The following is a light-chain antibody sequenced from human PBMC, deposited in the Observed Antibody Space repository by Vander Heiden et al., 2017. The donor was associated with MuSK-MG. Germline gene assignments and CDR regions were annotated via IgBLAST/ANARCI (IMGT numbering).Light chain of an antibody. Sequence: SALTQPASGSGSPGQSLTVSCPGTRSDVVSYNLVSWYQQPPRKATPLMIYDGSKRPAGASNRSAASKAGNTAFTTSCRLQADDEAYYYCGSYAGSSTGVFGGGTKLTVL. CDR2: DGS. CDR1: RSDVVSYNL. CDR3: GSYAGSSTGV. J-gene: IGLJ3*02. V-gene: IGLV2-23*01.